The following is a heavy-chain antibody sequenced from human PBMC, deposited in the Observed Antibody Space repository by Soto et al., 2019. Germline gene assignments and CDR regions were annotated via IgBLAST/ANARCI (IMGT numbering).Heavy chain of an antibody. J-gene: IGHJ4*02. CDR2: IYPGDSAT. V-gene: IGHV5-51*01. Sequence: EVQLVQSGAEVKKPADSLKISCKGSGYSFTSYWIGWVRQMPGEGREWKGIIYPGDSATRYSPSFQVQVTISADKSVSTADLPWSSRKASDTALDYCAVLQSFGESYWGQGTLVTVSS. D-gene: IGHD3-10*01. CDR1: GYSFTSYW. CDR3: AVLQSFGESY.